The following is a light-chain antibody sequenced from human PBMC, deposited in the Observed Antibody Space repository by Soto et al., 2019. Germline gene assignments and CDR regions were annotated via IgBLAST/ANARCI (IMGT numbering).Light chain of an antibody. Sequence: DIQMTQSPSSVSASVGDRFTITCRASQGISSWLAWYQQKPGKAPKLLIYDASNLETGVPSRFSGSGSGTDFTFTISSLQPEDIATYYCQQYDNLPITFGQGTRLEIK. J-gene: IGKJ5*01. CDR1: QGISSW. CDR2: DAS. CDR3: QQYDNLPIT. V-gene: IGKV1-33*01.